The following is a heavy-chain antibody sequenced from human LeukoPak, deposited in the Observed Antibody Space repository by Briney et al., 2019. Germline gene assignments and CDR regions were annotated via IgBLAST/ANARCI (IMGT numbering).Heavy chain of an antibody. J-gene: IGHJ4*02. CDR3: ARDTRAYSSGYYFHGFDY. Sequence: ASVKVSFEASGYTFTSYGISWVRQAPGQGLEWMGWISAYNGNTNYAQKLQGRVTMTTDTSTSTAYMELRGLRSDDTAVYYCARDTRAYSSGYYFHGFDYWGQGTLVTVPS. CDR1: GYTFTSYG. V-gene: IGHV1-18*01. D-gene: IGHD3-22*01. CDR2: ISAYNGNT.